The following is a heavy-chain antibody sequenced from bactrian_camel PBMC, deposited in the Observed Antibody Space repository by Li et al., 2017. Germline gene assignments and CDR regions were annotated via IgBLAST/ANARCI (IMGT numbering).Heavy chain of an antibody. D-gene: IGHD2*01. J-gene: IGHJ4*01. Sequence: HVQLVESGGGSVQAGGSLTLSCVVVSDWFYNNCLGWFRQAPGKEREGVAGLYTARTETTYYAASVKGRFTISRDVAKKAVYLQMNSVKSEDTATYYCVPVVSNYWGQGTQVTVS. CDR1: DWFYNNCL. V-gene: IGHV3S54*01. CDR2: LYTARTETT. CDR3: VPVVSNY.